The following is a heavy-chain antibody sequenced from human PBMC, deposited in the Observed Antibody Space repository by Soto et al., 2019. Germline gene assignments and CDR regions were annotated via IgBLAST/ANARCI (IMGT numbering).Heavy chain of an antibody. J-gene: IGHJ4*02. D-gene: IGHD6-25*01. CDR1: SGSLSGYY. CDR3: ARAPKVSGSYQTSPDF. Sequence: SETLSLTCSIYSGSLSGYYWSWIRQPPGKGLEWIGEISQSGNTNYSPSLKSRVSISIDTSKKQFSLNLASESAADTAVYYCARAPKVSGSYQTSPDFWGQGTLVTVSS. CDR2: ISQSGNT. V-gene: IGHV4-34*01.